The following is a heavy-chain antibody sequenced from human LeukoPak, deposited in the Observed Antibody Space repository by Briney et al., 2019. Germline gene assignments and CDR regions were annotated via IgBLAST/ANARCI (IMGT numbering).Heavy chain of an antibody. CDR2: VIPMFGTV. Sequence: GASVKVSCKPSGGTLSTYAISWVRQAPGQGLQWMGGVIPMFGTVRYAQKFQGRVTITADDSTSTAYMELSSLRFEDTAVYYCASRGGVTQENDYYYFAMDVWGQGTTVTASS. CDR3: ASRGGVTQENDYYYFAMDV. V-gene: IGHV1-69*13. CDR1: GGTLSTYA. J-gene: IGHJ6*02. D-gene: IGHD2-21*02.